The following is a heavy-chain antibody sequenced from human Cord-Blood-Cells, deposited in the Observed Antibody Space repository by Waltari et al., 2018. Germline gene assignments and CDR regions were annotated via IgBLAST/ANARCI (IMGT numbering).Heavy chain of an antibody. CDR1: GVSVSSGSYY. V-gene: IGHV4-61*01. CDR3: ARIIAARRGRHWYFDL. CDR2: IYYSGST. Sequence: QVQLQESGPGLVKPSETLSLTCTVSGVSVSSGSYYWSWIRQPPGKGLEWIGYIYYSGSTNYNPSLKCRVTISVDTSKNQFSLKLSSVTAADTAVYYCARIIAARRGRHWYFDLWGRGTLVTVSA. J-gene: IGHJ2*01. D-gene: IGHD6-6*01.